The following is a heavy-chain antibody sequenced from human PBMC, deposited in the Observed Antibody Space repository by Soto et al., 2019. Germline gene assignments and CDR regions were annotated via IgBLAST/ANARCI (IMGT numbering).Heavy chain of an antibody. CDR1: GGSISSYY. CDR3: ARWTGYDYAFDI. D-gene: IGHD5-12*01. V-gene: IGHV4-59*08. CDR2: IYYSGST. J-gene: IGHJ3*02. Sequence: SETLSLTCTVSGGSISSYYWSWIRQPPGEGLEWIGYIYYSGSTNYNPSLKSRVTISVDTSKNQFSLKLSSVTAADTAVYYCARWTGYDYAFDIWGQGTMVTVS.